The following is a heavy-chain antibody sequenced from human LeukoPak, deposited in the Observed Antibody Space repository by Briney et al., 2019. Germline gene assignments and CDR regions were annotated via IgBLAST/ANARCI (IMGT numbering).Heavy chain of an antibody. D-gene: IGHD2-15*01. J-gene: IGHJ4*02. V-gene: IGHV1-8*02. CDR1: GYTFTDYY. Sequence: ASVKISCKVSGYTFTDYYMHWVQQAPGQGLEWMGWMNPNSGNTGYAQKFQGRVTMTRNTSISTAYMELSSLRSEDTAVYYCAREDIGFDYWGQGTLVTVSS. CDR2: MNPNSGNT. CDR3: AREDIGFDY.